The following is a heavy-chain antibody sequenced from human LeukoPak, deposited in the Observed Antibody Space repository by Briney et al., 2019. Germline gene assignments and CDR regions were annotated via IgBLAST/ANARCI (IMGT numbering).Heavy chain of an antibody. V-gene: IGHV4-30-4*01. CDR3: ARGSLYDFWSGYYSSFDP. CDR1: GGSISSGDSS. J-gene: IGHJ5*02. Sequence: SETLSLTCTVSGGSISSGDSSWSWIRQPPGKGLEWIGYIYYSGSTYYNPSLKSRVTISVDTSKNQFSLKLSSVTAADTAVYYCARGSLYDFWSGYYSSFDPWGQGTLVTVSS. D-gene: IGHD3-3*01. CDR2: IYYSGST.